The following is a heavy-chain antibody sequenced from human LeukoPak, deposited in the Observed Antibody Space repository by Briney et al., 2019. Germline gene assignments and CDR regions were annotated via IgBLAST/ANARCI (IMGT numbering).Heavy chain of an antibody. D-gene: IGHD1-14*01. V-gene: IGHV1-69*13. CDR1: GGTFSSYA. Sequence: GASVKVSCKASGGTFSSYAISWVRQAPGQGLEWMGGIIPIFGTANYAQKFQGRVTITADESTSTAYMELSSLRSEDTAVYYCARPLRSGTNTVVGYYYGMDVWGKGTTVTVPS. CDR3: ARPLRSGTNTVVGYYYGMDV. J-gene: IGHJ6*04. CDR2: IIPIFGTA.